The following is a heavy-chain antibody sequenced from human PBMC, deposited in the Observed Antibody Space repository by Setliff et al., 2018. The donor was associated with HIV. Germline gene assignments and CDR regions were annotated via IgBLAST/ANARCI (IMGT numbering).Heavy chain of an antibody. V-gene: IGHV3-7*01. CDR3: ARDFRHRDGYNR. J-gene: IGHJ4*02. D-gene: IGHD5-12*01. CDR1: GFTFSSHW. CDR2: IKEDGSEK. Sequence: PGGSLRLSCAASGFTFSSHWMTWVRQAPGKGLEWVASIKEDGSEKYYVDSVKGRFTISRDNAKNSLYLQVNSLRAEDTAVYYCARDFRHRDGYNRWGQGTLVTVSS.